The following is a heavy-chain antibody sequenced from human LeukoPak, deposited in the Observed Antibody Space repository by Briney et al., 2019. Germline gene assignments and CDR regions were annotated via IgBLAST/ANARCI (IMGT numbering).Heavy chain of an antibody. CDR3: ARTSSSWYNWFDP. CDR2: ISAYNGNT. V-gene: IGHV1-18*01. J-gene: IGHJ5*02. CDR1: GGTFSSYA. D-gene: IGHD6-13*01. Sequence: GSSVKVSCKASGGTFSSYAISWVRQAPGQGLEWMGWISAYNGNTNYAQKFQGRVTMTTDTSTSTAYMELRSLRSDDTAVYYCARTSSSWYNWFDPWGQGTLVTVSS.